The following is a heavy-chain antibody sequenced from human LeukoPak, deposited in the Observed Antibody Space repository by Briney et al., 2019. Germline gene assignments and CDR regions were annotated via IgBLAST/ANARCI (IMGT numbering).Heavy chain of an antibody. Sequence: SETLSLTCSVSGYSISSAYYWGWIRQPPGKGLEWIGTMYRSGSTNYNPSLKSRVTISVDTSKNQFSLKLSSVTAADTAVYFCARGFRGDNFDYWGQGTLVTVSS. D-gene: IGHD7-27*01. CDR1: GYSISSAYY. V-gene: IGHV4-38-2*02. J-gene: IGHJ4*02. CDR2: MYRSGST. CDR3: ARGFRGDNFDY.